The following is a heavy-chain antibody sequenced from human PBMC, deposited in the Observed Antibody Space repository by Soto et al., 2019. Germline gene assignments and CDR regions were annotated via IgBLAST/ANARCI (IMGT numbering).Heavy chain of an antibody. V-gene: IGHV3-66*01. CDR1: GVTVSSNY. D-gene: IGHD5-12*01. J-gene: IGHJ3*02. Sequence: LRXSCAASGVTVSSNYMYWVRQAPGKGLEWVSFIYSGGSTYYADSVKGRLTLSRDNSKNTLYLQMNTLRAEDTAVYYCARWLQTFGYHALSIWARGTLVPVS. CDR3: ARWLQTFGYHALSI. CDR2: IYSGGST.